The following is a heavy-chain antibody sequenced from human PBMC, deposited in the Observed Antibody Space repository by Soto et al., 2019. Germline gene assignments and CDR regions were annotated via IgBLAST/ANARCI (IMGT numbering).Heavy chain of an antibody. CDR2: IYYTGST. V-gene: IGHV4-59*01. D-gene: IGHD3-22*01. CDR1: GGSISNYY. J-gene: IGHJ4*02. CDR3: ARGSTYYYYDSSGYFIDY. Sequence: SETLSLTCTVSGGSISNYYWSWIRQPPGKGLEWIAYIYYTGSTNYNPSLKSRVTISIDTSKSQFSLKLSSVTAADTAVYYCARGSTYYYYDSSGYFIDYWGQGTLVTVSS.